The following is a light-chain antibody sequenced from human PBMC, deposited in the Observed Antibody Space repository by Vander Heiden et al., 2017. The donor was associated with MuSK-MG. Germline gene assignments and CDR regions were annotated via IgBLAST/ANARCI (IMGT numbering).Light chain of an antibody. CDR3: QSADSSGTYV. V-gene: IGLV3-25*03. Sequence: SYELTQPPSVSVSPGQTARITCPGDALAKQYAYWYQQKPGQSPVLVIYKDTERPSGIPERFSGSSSGTTVTLTISGVQAEDEADYHCQSADSSGTYVFGTGTKVTVL. CDR2: KDT. J-gene: IGLJ1*01. CDR1: ALAKQY.